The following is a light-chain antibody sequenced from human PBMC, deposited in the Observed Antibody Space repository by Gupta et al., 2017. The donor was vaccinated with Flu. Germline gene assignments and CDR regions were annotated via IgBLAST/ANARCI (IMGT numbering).Light chain of an antibody. J-gene: IGLJ1*01. CDR2: EVS. CDR3: SSYTTSSTYV. V-gene: IGLV2-18*02. Sequence: QSALTQPPSVSRSPGQSVTISCTGTSSDVGNYNRVSWYQQSPGTAPKLMIYEVSNRPSGVPDRFSGSKSGNTASLTISGLQAEDEADFYCSSYTTSSTYVFGTGTKVTVL. CDR1: SSDVGNYNR.